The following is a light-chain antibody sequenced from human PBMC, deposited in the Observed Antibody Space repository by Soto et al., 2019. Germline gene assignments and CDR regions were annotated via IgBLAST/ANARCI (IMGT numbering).Light chain of an antibody. J-gene: IGLJ1*01. V-gene: IGLV2-14*01. CDR1: SSDVGGYNY. CDR3: ASNTSSSPPAYV. Sequence: QSVLTQPASVSGSPGQSITISCTGTSSDVGGYNYVSWYQQHPGKAPKLMIYDVSNRPSGVSNRFSGSKSGNTASLTISGLQAEYDSVNYCASNTSSSPPAYVFGTGTMVPDL. CDR2: DVS.